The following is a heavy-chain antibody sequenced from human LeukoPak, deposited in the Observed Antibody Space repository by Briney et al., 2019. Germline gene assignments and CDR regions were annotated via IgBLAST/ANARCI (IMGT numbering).Heavy chain of an antibody. J-gene: IGHJ4*02. D-gene: IGHD2-21*02. CDR2: IYYSGST. CDR3: AGRDFYCGGDCYFSYFDY. V-gene: IGHV4-59*01. Sequence: SETLSLTCTVSGGSLSSYYWSWVRPPPGKGLAWIGYIYYSGSTNYNPSLKSRVTISVNTSKNQFALKLSSVAAADTAVYYCAGRDFYCGGDCYFSYFDYWGQGTLVTVSS. CDR1: GGSLSSYY.